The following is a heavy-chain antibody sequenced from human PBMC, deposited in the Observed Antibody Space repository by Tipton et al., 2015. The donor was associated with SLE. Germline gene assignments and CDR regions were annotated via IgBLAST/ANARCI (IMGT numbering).Heavy chain of an antibody. Sequence: TLSLTCTVSGGSISSSSYYWGWIRQPPGKGLEWIGYIYYSGSTNYNPSHKSRVTISVDTSKNQFSLKLSSVTAADTAVYYCASTYDYGSSGYYYAFDIWGQETMVTVSS. CDR1: GGSISSSSYY. D-gene: IGHD3-22*01. V-gene: IGHV4-61*05. J-gene: IGHJ3*02. CDR2: IYYSGST. CDR3: ASTYDYGSSGYYYAFDI.